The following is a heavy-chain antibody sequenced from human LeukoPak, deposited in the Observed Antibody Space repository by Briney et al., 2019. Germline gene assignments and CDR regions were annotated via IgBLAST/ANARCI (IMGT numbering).Heavy chain of an antibody. Sequence: SVKVSCKASGGTFSSYAISWVRQAPGQGLEWMGGIIPIFGTANYAQKFQGRVTITADESTSTAYMELSSLRSEDTAVYYCASGTKRDIVATIDYYYYYMDVWGKGTTVTISS. CDR3: ASGTKRDIVATIDYYYYYMDV. CDR1: GGTFSSYA. D-gene: IGHD5-12*01. V-gene: IGHV1-69*01. J-gene: IGHJ6*03. CDR2: IIPIFGTA.